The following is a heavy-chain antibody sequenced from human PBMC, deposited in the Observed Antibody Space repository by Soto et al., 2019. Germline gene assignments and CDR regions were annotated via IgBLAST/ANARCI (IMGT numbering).Heavy chain of an antibody. V-gene: IGHV3-30-3*01. D-gene: IGHD6-19*01. J-gene: IGHJ6*02. CDR1: GCTFSSYA. Sequence: PXGALRLSCAASGCTFSSYAMHWVRQAPGKGLEWVAVISYDGSNKYYADSVKGRFTISRDNSKNTLYLQMNSLRAEDTAVYYCARDRRVYSSDHYGMDVWGQGTTVTVSS. CDR3: ARDRRVYSSDHYGMDV. CDR2: ISYDGSNK.